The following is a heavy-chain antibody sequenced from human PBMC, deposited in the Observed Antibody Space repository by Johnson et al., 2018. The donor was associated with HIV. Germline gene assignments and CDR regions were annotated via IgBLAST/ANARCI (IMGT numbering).Heavy chain of an antibody. CDR1: GFTFSSYA. CDR3: TTGTTVPTWD. V-gene: IGHV3-15*01. D-gene: IGHD4-17*01. Sequence: MLLVESGGGVVQPGRSLRLSCAASGFTFSSYAMHWVRQAPGKGLEWVGRIKSKTDGGTTDYAAPVKGRFTISRDDSKNTLYLQMNSLKTEDTAVYYCTTGTTVPTWDWGQGTMVTVSS. J-gene: IGHJ3*01. CDR2: IKSKTDGGTT.